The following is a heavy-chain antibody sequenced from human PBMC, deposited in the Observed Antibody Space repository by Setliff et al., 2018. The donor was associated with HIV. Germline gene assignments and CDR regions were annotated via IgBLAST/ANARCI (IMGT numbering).Heavy chain of an antibody. J-gene: IGHJ6*03. CDR1: GYTLTELS. V-gene: IGHV1-24*01. Sequence: GASVKVSCKVSGYTLTELSMHWVRQAPGKGLEWMGGFDPEDGETIYAQKFQGRVTITRDTFASTAYMELSSLRSEDTAVYYCARSLERQWLVPYYMDVWGKGTTVTVSS. CDR3: ARSLERQWLVPYYMDV. CDR2: FDPEDGET. D-gene: IGHD6-19*01.